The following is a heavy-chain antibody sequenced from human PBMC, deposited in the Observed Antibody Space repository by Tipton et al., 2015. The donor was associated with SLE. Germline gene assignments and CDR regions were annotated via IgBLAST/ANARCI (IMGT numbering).Heavy chain of an antibody. CDR1: GGSISSYY. CDR2: IYTSGST. D-gene: IGHD6-13*01. CDR3: ARRVIAAALDV. J-gene: IGHJ6*02. V-gene: IGHV4-4*09. Sequence: GLVKPSETLSLTCTVSGGSISSYYWSWIRQPPGKGLEWIGYIYTSGSTNYNPSLKSRVTISVDTSKNQFSLKLSSVTAADTAVYYCARRVIAAALDVWGQGTTVTVSS.